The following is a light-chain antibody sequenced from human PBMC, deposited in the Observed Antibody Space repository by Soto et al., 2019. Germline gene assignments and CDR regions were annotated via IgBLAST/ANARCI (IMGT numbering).Light chain of an antibody. CDR3: QQSYSTPYT. J-gene: IGKJ2*01. CDR1: QSISSY. CDR2: AAS. V-gene: IGKV1-39*01. Sequence: DIQMTQSPSSLSASVGDRVTITCRASQSISSYLNWYQQKPAKAPKHLIYAASSLQSGVPSRFSGSGSGTDFTLTISSLQPEDFATYYCQQSYSTPYTFGQGTKLEIK.